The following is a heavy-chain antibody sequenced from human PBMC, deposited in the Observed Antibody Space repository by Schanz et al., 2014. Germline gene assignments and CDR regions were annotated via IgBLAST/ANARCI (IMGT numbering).Heavy chain of an antibody. CDR2: INPNSGDR. CDR3: ARELRLEYYFDF. Sequence: QVQLVQSGAEVKKPGASVKVSCKASGYTFTGHHMHWVRQAPGQGLEWMGWINPNSGDRNYAQKFQGRVVMTRDTSISTAYMELSRLRSDDTAVYYCARELRLEYYFDFWGQGTQVTVSS. J-gene: IGHJ4*02. V-gene: IGHV1-2*02. CDR1: GYTFTGHH. D-gene: IGHD2-15*01.